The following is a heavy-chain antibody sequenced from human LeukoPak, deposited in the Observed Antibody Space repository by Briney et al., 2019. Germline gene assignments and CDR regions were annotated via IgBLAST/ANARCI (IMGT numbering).Heavy chain of an antibody. J-gene: IGHJ4*02. CDR3: ASAYYYDSSGYYLGDY. CDR2: IDPSDSYT. Sequence: NHGESLKISCKGSGYSFTSYWISWVRQMPGKGLEWMGRIDPSDSYTNYSPSFQGHVTISADKSISTAYLQWSSLKASDTAMYYCASAYYYDSSGYYLGDYWGQGTLVTVSS. CDR1: GYSFTSYW. V-gene: IGHV5-10-1*01. D-gene: IGHD3-22*01.